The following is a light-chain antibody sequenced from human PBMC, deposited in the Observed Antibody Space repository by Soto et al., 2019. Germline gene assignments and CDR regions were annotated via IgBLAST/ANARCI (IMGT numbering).Light chain of an antibody. CDR1: QSISSW. CDR2: DAC. J-gene: IGKJ4*01. CDR3: QQYSSYSPLT. V-gene: IGKV1-5*01. Sequence: DIQMTQSPSTLSASVGDRVTITCRASQSISSWLAWYQQKPGKAPKLLIYDACSLESGTPSRFSGRRSGTEFTLTIASVQPEDFATYYCQQYSSYSPLTFGGGTKVEIK.